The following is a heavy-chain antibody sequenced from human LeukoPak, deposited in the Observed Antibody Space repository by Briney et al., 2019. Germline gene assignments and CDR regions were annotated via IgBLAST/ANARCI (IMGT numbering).Heavy chain of an antibody. CDR1: GFTFSDSR. CDR3: ATYTHWVAGDV. D-gene: IGHD3-16*01. J-gene: IGHJ6*02. V-gene: IGHV3-7*01. CDR2: MNQDGSEK. Sequence: PGGSLRLSCAASGFTFSDSRISWVRQAPGKGLEWVANMNQDGSEKDYVDSVKGRFTISRDSARNSLYLQMSSLRAEDTAVYYCATYTHWVAGDVWGQGTTVTVSS.